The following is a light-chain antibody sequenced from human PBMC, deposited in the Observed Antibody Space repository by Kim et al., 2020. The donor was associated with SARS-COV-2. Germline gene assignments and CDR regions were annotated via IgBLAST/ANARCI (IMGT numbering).Light chain of an antibody. Sequence: PGDRAILSCRASQSIGRYLAWYQQRPGQAPRLLIYEVFNRAAGVPARFSGNGSDTDVTLTITSLEPDDFAADYCHHRANWPALTFGGGTKVDIK. CDR3: HHRANWPALT. CDR2: EVF. V-gene: IGKV3-11*01. J-gene: IGKJ4*01. CDR1: QSIGRY.